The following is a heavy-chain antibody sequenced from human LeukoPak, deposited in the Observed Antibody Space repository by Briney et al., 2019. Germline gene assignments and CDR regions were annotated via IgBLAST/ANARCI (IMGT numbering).Heavy chain of an antibody. D-gene: IGHD5-12*01. CDR2: IRGSGGST. CDR3: ARLPYSGYGGGRVY. CDR1: GFTFSTYD. V-gene: IGHV3-23*01. J-gene: IGHJ4*02. Sequence: PGGTLRLSCAASGFTFSTYDMSWVRQAPGKGLEWVSGIRGSGGSTYYADSVKGRFIISRDSSKNTLYLQMNSLRAEDTAIYYCARLPYSGYGGGRVYWGQGTLVTVSS.